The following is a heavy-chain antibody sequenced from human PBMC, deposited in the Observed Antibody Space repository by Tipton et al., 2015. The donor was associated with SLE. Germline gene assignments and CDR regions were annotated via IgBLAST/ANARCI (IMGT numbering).Heavy chain of an antibody. V-gene: IGHV4-4*08. CDR1: GGSISSYY. CDR3: AREYYDILTGYKYFDY. Sequence: TLSLTCTVSGGSISSYYWSWIRQPPGKGLEWIGYIYTRGSTNYNPSLKSRVTISVGTSKNQFSLKLSSVTAADTAVYYCAREYYDILTGYKYFDYWGQGTLVTVSS. J-gene: IGHJ4*02. CDR2: IYTRGST. D-gene: IGHD3-9*01.